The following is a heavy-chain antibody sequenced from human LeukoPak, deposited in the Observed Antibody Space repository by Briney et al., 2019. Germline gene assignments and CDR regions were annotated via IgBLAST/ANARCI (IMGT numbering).Heavy chain of an antibody. CDR2: IDSGSDDI. V-gene: IGHV3-21*05. D-gene: IGHD5-18*01. J-gene: IGHJ4*02. CDR3: ARDTYRPQLIDS. CDR1: GFSFSLYA. Sequence: PGGSLRLSSAASGFSFSLYAMNWVRQAPGKGLEWISYIDSGSDDILHADSVRGRFAISRDNAKNTLYLEMNSLRAEDTAVYYCARDTYRPQLIDSWGQGTLVTVSS.